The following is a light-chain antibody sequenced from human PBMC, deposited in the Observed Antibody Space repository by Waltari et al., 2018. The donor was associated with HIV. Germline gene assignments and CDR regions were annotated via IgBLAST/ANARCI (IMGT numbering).Light chain of an antibody. V-gene: IGKV4-1*01. J-gene: IGKJ4*01. CDR2: WAS. CDR1: QSLLYSSNNKNH. Sequence: IAMNQSPDSLAVSLGERATIHCNSSQSLLYSSNNKNHLAWYQQKPGQPPKLLVYWASTRESGVPDRFSGSGSGTDFTLTIRSLQAEDVAIYYCQQYLGLPLTFGGGTRVEI. CDR3: QQYLGLPLT.